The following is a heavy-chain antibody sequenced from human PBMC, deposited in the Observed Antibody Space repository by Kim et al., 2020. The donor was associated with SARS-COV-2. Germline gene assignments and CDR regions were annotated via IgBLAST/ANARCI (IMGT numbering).Heavy chain of an antibody. V-gene: IGHV1-69*11. CDR1: GGTFSSYA. CDR2: IIPILGTA. CDR3: ARQAPYSSSWYPVPYSDV. J-gene: IGHJ6*02. D-gene: IGHD6-13*01. Sequence: SVKVSCKASGGTFSSYAISWVRQAPGQGLEWMGWIIPILGTANYAQKFQGRVTITADESTSTAYMELSSLRSEDTAVYYCARQAPYSSSWYPVPYSDVWGQGTTVTVSS.